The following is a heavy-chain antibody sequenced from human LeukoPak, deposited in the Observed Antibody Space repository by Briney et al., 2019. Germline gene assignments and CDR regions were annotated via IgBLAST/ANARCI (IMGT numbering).Heavy chain of an antibody. CDR3: ATLRGVEPYNWFDP. CDR1: GGSISSSSYN. CDR2: IYFSGST. J-gene: IGHJ5*02. D-gene: IGHD3-10*01. V-gene: IGHV4-39*01. Sequence: SETLSLTCTVSGGSISSSSYNWGWIRQPPGKGLEWIGSIYFSGSTYYNPSLKSRVTISVDTSKNQFSLKLSSVTASDTAVYYCATLRGVEPYNWFDPWGQGTLVTVSS.